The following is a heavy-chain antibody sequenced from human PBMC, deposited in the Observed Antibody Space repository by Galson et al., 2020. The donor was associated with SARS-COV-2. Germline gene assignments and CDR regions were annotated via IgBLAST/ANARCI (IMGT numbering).Heavy chain of an antibody. V-gene: IGHV2-5*02. CDR3: AHRDILLGGPPGFDY. CDR2: IYWDDDK. D-gene: IGHD2-8*02. J-gene: IGHJ4*02. CDR1: GFSLSTSGVA. Sequence: SGPTLVKPTQTLTLTCTFSGFSLSTSGVAVVWIRQPPGKALEWLALIYWDDDKRYSPSLKSRLTITKDTSKNQVVLTMTNMDPVDTATYYCAHRDILLGGPPGFDYWGQGTLVTVSS.